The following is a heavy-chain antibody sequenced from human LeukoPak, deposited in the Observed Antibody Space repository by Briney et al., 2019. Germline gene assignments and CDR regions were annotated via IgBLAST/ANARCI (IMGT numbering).Heavy chain of an antibody. J-gene: IGHJ4*02. CDR2: ISSSSRYI. Sequence: GGSLRLSCAASGFTFSSYSMNWVRQAPGKGLEWVSSISSSSRYIYYADSVKGRFTISRHNAKNSLYLQMNSLRAGDTAVYYCARRDYYDSSVPFDCWGQGTLVTVSS. CDR3: ARRDYYDSSVPFDC. D-gene: IGHD3-22*01. CDR1: GFTFSSYS. V-gene: IGHV3-21*01.